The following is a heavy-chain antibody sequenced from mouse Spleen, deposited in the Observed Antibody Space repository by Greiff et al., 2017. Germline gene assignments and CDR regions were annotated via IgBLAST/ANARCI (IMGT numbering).Heavy chain of an antibody. Sequence: VQLQQPGAELVKPGASVKMSCKASGYTFTSYWITWVKQRPGQGLEWIGDIYPGSGSTNYNEKFKSKATLTVDKSSSTAYMQLSSLTSEDSAVYYCARGGPRDWGQGTLVTVSA. CDR2: IYPGSGST. CDR1: GYTFTSYW. V-gene: IGHV1-55*01. J-gene: IGHJ3*01. CDR3: ARGGPRD.